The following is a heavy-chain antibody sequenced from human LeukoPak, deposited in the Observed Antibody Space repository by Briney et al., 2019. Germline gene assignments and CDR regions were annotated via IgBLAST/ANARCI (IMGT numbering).Heavy chain of an antibody. CDR1: GGSISSYY. Sequence: PSETLSLTCTVSGGSISSYYWSWIRQPPGKGLEWIGYIYYSGSTNYNPSLKSRVSISVDTSKNQFSLKLSSVTAADTAVYYCATYYYDLGSYYRYFDYLGQGTLVTVSS. CDR3: ATYYYDLGSYYRYFDY. V-gene: IGHV4-59*08. D-gene: IGHD3-10*01. CDR2: IYYSGST. J-gene: IGHJ4*02.